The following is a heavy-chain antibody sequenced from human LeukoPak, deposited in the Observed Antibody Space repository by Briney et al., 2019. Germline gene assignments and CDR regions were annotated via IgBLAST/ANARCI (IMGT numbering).Heavy chain of an antibody. Sequence: GGSLRLSCAASGFTFSYYAMSWVRQAPGRGLEWVSVISDSGADTSYADSGKGRFTISRDNSKNTLYLQMNSLRAEDTAVYYCAKDGILVGATAYYFDYWGQGTLVTVSS. CDR2: ISDSGADT. CDR1: GFTFSYYA. D-gene: IGHD1-26*01. V-gene: IGHV3-23*01. J-gene: IGHJ4*02. CDR3: AKDGILVGATAYYFDY.